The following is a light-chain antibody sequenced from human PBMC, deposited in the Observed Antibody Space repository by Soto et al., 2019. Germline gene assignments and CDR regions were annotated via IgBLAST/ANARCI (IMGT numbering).Light chain of an antibody. J-gene: IGKJ1*01. CDR3: QQYNYWPPRT. CDR2: GAT. CDR1: QTINRN. V-gene: IGKV3-15*01. Sequence: EVVMTESPATLSVSPGERATLSCRASQTINRNLAWYQQKPGQAPRLLIHGATTRATGIPGRFSGSGSGTEFTLTISSLQSEDIAVYYCQQYNYWPPRTFGQGTTVDIK.